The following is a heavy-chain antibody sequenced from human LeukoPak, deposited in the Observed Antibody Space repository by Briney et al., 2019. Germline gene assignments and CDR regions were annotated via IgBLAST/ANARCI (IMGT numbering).Heavy chain of an antibody. D-gene: IGHD6-19*01. CDR3: ATLLWLGLPNT. V-gene: IGHV4-59*08. CDR1: GGSISSYY. J-gene: IGHJ5*02. CDR2: IYYSGST. Sequence: PSETLSLTCTVSGGSISSYYWSWIRQPPGKGLEWIGYIYYSGSTNYNPSLKSRVTMSVDTSKNQFSLKLSSVTAADTAAYYCATLLWLGLPNTWGQGTLVTGSS.